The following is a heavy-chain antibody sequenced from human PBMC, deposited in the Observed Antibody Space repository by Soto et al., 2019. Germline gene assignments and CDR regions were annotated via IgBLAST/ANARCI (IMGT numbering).Heavy chain of an antibody. D-gene: IGHD4-17*01. CDR3: TRHGSGDYFLFDP. CDR2: ASPDGTST. J-gene: IGHJ5*02. V-gene: IGHV3-74*01. Sequence: PGGSLRLSCAASGFTFSSFWMHWVRQAPGKGLEWVSRASPDGTSTSYAGSVKGRFTISRDNAKNTLFVQMNSLRAEDTAVYYCTRHGSGDYFLFDPWGQGTLVTVSS. CDR1: GFTFSSFW.